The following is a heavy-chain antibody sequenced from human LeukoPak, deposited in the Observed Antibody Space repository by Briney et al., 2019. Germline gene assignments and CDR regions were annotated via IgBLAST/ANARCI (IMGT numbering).Heavy chain of an antibody. Sequence: SXXLSLTCAVYGGSFSGYYWSWIRQPPGKGLEWIGEINHSGSTNYNPSLKSRVTISVDTSKNQFSLKLSSVTAADTAVYYCALHSSSALFDYWGQGTLVTVSS. CDR3: ALHSSSALFDY. J-gene: IGHJ4*02. V-gene: IGHV4-34*01. CDR1: GGSFSGYY. D-gene: IGHD6-6*01. CDR2: INHSGST.